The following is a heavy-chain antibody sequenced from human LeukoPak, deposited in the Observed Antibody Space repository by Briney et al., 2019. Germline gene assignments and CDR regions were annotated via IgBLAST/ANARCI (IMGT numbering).Heavy chain of an antibody. CDR1: GFTFSRNA. D-gene: IGHD3-22*01. CDR2: ISGNGLGT. CDR3: AKDANYLRSSGYLIPIDF. J-gene: IGHJ4*02. Sequence: GGSLRLSCAASGFTFSRNAMNWVRQAPGEGVEWVAAISGNGLGTYDADSVKGRFNISRDNSRNTLYLQMNSLRIEDTAFYYCAKDANYLRSSGYLIPIDFWGQGTLVTVSS. V-gene: IGHV3-23*01.